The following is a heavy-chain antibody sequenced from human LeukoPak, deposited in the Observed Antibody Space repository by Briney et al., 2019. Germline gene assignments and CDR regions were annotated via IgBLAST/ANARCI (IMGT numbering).Heavy chain of an antibody. CDR3: AGDRLYYYGSGSYSSF. Sequence: GGSLRLSCAASGFTVSSNYMNWVRQAPGKGLEWVSSISSSSSYIYYADSVKGRFTISRDNAKNSLYLQMNSLRAEDTAVYYCAGDRLYYYGSGSYSSFWGQGTLVTVSS. J-gene: IGHJ4*02. CDR2: ISSSSSYI. D-gene: IGHD3-10*01. V-gene: IGHV3-21*01. CDR1: GFTVSSNY.